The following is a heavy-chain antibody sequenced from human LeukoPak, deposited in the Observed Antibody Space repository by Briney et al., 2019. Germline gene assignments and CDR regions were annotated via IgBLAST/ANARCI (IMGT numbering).Heavy chain of an antibody. CDR1: GFTFSSYA. CDR2: IGGSGVGT. CDR3: AESETSATTFLDY. D-gene: IGHD3-16*01. Sequence: PGDSLRLSCAASGFTFSSYAMSWVRQAPGKGLEWVSTIGGSGVGTYHADSVKGRFTISRDNSKNTLYLQMNSLRAEDTAVYYCAESETSATTFLDYWGQGTLVTVSS. V-gene: IGHV3-23*01. J-gene: IGHJ4*02.